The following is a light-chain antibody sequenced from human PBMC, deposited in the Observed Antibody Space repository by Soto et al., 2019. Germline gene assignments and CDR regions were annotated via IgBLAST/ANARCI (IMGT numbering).Light chain of an antibody. Sequence: DIQMTQSPSSLSASVGDRVTITCRASQTIRTYINWYQQKSGRAPNLLIFDASRLQSGVPSRFSGTGSGTDFTLTISSLQSEYVAIYYCHHYDNWPGAFGQGTRVDIK. CDR3: HHYDNWPGA. CDR2: DAS. CDR1: QTIRTY. J-gene: IGKJ1*01. V-gene: IGKV1-39*01.